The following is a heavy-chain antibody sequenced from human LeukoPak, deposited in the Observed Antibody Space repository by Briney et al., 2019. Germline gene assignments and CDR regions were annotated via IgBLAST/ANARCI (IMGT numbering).Heavy chain of an antibody. CDR2: INHSGST. V-gene: IGHV4-34*01. CDR3: ARRGPEGYSYGYDFDY. CDR1: GGSFSGYY. J-gene: IGHJ4*02. D-gene: IGHD5-18*01. Sequence: PSETLSLTCAVYGGSFSGYYWSWIRQPPGKGLEWIGEINHSGSTNYNPSLKSRVTISVDTSKNQFSLKLSSVTAADTAVYYCARRGPEGYSYGYDFDYWGQGTLVTVSS.